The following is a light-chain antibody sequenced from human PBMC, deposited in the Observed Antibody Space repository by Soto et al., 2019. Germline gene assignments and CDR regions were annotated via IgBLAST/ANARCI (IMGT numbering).Light chain of an antibody. CDR3: QSYDSSLSVSYV. CDR2: GNS. V-gene: IGLV1-40*01. CDR1: SSNIGAGYD. J-gene: IGLJ1*01. Sequence: QSVLTQPPSVSGAPGQRVTISCTGSSSNIGAGYDVHWYQQLPGTAPKLLIYGNSNRPSGVPDRFSGSKSGTSGSLAITGLQAEDEADYYCQSYDSSLSVSYVFGTGTKLTVL.